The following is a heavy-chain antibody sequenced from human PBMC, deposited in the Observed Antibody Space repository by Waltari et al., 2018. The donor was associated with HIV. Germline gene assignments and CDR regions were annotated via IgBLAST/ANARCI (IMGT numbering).Heavy chain of an antibody. Sequence: VQLRESGPGLVRPSQTLSLTCTVSGASIFSGGYNYHWGRQPAGKGLEWIGRISTIGSVNDNPSLKSRVTISIDTSKTRVSLKLNSGTAADAAVYYGARDEIVSSPHYYGLDVWGQGTTVIVSS. J-gene: IGHJ6*02. CDR3: ARDEIVSSPHYYGLDV. CDR1: GASIFSGGY. CDR2: ISTIGSV. D-gene: IGHD6-13*01. V-gene: IGHV4-61*02.